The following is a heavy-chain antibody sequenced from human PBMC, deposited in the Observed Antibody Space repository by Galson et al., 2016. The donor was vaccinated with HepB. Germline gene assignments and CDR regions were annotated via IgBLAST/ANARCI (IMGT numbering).Heavy chain of an antibody. CDR1: GFTFNTYA. J-gene: IGHJ4*02. CDR3: ATFVGLGGSG. V-gene: IGHV3-48*02. D-gene: IGHD3/OR15-3a*01. Sequence: SLRLSCAASGFTFNTYAFNWVRQAPGKGLEWLSYINSRGDTTYYGDSLKGRFTTSRDNAKNSLYLEMNSLTDDDTAIYYCATFVGLGGSGWGQGTLVTVS. CDR2: INSRGDTT.